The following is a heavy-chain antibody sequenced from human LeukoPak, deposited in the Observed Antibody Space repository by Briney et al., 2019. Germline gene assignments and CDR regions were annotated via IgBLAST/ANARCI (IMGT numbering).Heavy chain of an antibody. CDR1: GFTFSSNW. CDR2: IKEDGSEK. CDR3: ARFANLAS. V-gene: IGHV3-7*01. Sequence: GGSLRLSCAASGFTFSSNWMSWVRQAPGKGLEWVANIKEDGSEKNYVDSVKGRFTISRDNAKNSLFLQMNSLRVGDTAVYYCARFANLASWGQGTQVTVSS. J-gene: IGHJ5*02. D-gene: IGHD3-16*01.